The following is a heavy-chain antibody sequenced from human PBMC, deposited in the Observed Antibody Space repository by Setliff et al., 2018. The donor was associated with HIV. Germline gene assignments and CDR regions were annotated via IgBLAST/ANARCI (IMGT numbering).Heavy chain of an antibody. Sequence: GGSLRLSCAASGFIFSDAWMSWARQAPGKGLEWVGRIKSNSDGGTTDYAAPVKGRFTISRDDSKNTLYLQMNSLQTEDTAVYYCAKDGYHYDSSGYEHDAFDIWGQGTMVTVSS. V-gene: IGHV3-15*01. J-gene: IGHJ3*02. CDR1: GFIFSDAW. CDR3: AKDGYHYDSSGYEHDAFDI. CDR2: IKSNSDGGTT. D-gene: IGHD3-22*01.